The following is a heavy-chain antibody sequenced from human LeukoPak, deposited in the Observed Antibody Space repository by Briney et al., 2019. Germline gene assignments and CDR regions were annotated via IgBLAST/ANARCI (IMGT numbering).Heavy chain of an antibody. D-gene: IGHD3-16*01. J-gene: IGHJ4*02. CDR3: VLGPARIRY. CDR2: IKTKTDGDRT. Sequence: GESLRLSCVVSGFTFSNAWMSWIRQAPGKGLEWVGRIKTKTDGDRTDYAAPVEGRFTISRADAKNTLSRQMNSLRTENTAVYYCVLGPARIRYWGQGTLVTVSS. V-gene: IGHV3-15*01. CDR1: GFTFSNAW.